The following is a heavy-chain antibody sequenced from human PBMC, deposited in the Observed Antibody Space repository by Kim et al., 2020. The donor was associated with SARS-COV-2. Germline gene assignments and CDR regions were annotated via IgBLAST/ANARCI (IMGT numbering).Heavy chain of an antibody. CDR3: ARGGSYSFEY. CDR1: GFMFSDYW. CDR2: LDQAGTDK. J-gene: IGHJ4*02. Sequence: GGSLRLSCVASGFMFSDYWMRWVRHSPGNGLEWVADLDQAGTDKHYMESVKGRFTISRDNARNSLFLQMNSLRAEDAALYYCARGGSYSFEYWSQGTLVTVSS. D-gene: IGHD6-13*01. V-gene: IGHV3-7*01.